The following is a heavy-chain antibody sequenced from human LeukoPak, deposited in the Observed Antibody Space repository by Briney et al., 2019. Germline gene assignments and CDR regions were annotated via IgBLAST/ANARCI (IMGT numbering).Heavy chain of an antibody. D-gene: IGHD7-27*01. CDR2: ISGSSSYI. CDR3: ARGVTGRGFDP. CDR1: GFTFSSYS. J-gene: IGHJ5*02. V-gene: IGHV3-21*01. Sequence: GGSLRLSCAASGFTFSSYSMNWVRQAPGKGLEWVSSISGSSSYIYYADSVKGRFTISRDNAENSLYLQMNSLRAEDTAVYYCARGVTGRGFDPWGQGTLVTVPS.